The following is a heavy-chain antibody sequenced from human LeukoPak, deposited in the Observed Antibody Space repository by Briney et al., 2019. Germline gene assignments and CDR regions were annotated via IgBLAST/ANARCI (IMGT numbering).Heavy chain of an antibody. CDR1: GGSISTYC. J-gene: IGHJ4*02. D-gene: IGHD5-18*01. Sequence: SETLSLTCTVSGGSISTYCWSWIRQPAGKGLEWIGHICTSGSTNYNPSLKSRVTMSVDTSNNEFSLKLSSVTAADTAVYYCARVDSTYGYAGGNYFDSWGQGTLVTVSS. CDR2: ICTSGST. V-gene: IGHV4-4*07. CDR3: ARVDSTYGYAGGNYFDS.